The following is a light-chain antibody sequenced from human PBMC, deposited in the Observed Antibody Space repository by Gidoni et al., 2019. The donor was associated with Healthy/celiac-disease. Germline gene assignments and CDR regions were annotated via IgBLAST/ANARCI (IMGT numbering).Light chain of an antibody. CDR1: QDISNY. Sequence: DIQMTQSPSPLSASVGDRVTITCQATQDISNYLTWYQQKPGKAPKLLIFDASNWETGVPSRFSGSGSGTDVTFTISRLQPEDIAIYYCQQYDNLTWTFGQGTKVEIK. J-gene: IGKJ1*01. CDR2: DAS. V-gene: IGKV1-33*01. CDR3: QQYDNLTWT.